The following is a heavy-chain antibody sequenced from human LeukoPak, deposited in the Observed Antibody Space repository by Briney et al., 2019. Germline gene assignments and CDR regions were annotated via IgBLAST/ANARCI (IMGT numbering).Heavy chain of an antibody. V-gene: IGHV1-46*01. Sequence: ASVKVSCKASGYTFTSYYMHWVRQAPGQGHEWMGIINPSGGSTSYAQKFQGRVTMTRDTSTSTVYMELSSLRSEDTAVYYCARSDRKEGAFDIWGQGTMVTVSS. CDR2: INPSGGST. J-gene: IGHJ3*02. D-gene: IGHD1-14*01. CDR1: GYTFTSYY. CDR3: ARSDRKEGAFDI.